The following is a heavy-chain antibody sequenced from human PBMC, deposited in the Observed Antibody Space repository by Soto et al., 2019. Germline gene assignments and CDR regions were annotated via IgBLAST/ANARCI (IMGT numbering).Heavy chain of an antibody. J-gene: IGHJ4*02. D-gene: IGHD6-19*01. Sequence: PGGSLRLSCAASGFTFSSYAMSWVRQAPGKGLEWVSAISGSGGSTYHADSVKGRFTISRDNSKNTLYLQMNSLRAEDMAVYYCAKAGDKWLVPSWGQGTLVTVSS. V-gene: IGHV3-23*01. CDR2: ISGSGGST. CDR1: GFTFSSYA. CDR3: AKAGDKWLVPS.